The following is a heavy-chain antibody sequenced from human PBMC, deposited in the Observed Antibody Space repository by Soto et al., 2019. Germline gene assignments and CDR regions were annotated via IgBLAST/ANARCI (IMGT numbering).Heavy chain of an antibody. CDR1: GFTVSSYA. CDR2: ISGSGGST. V-gene: IGHV3-23*01. Sequence: GGSLRLSCAASGFTVSSYAMSWVRQAPGKGLEWVSAISGSGGSTYYADSVKGRFNISRDNSKNTLYLQMNSLRAEDTAVYYCAKVHAVTTFSYFDYWGQGTLVTVSS. J-gene: IGHJ4*02. CDR3: AKVHAVTTFSYFDY. D-gene: IGHD4-4*01.